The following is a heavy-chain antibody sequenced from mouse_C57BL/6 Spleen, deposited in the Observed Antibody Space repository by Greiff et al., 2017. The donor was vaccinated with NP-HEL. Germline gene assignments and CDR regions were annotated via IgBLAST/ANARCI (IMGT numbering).Heavy chain of an antibody. CDR1: GYAFSSSW. CDR2: IYPGDGDT. CDR3: ANYDYDGGSYYFDY. D-gene: IGHD2-4*01. V-gene: IGHV1-82*01. Sequence: QVQLQQSGPELVKPGASVKISCKASGYAFSSSWMNWVKQRPGKGLEWIGRIYPGDGDTNYNGKFKGKATLTADKSSSTAYMQLSSLTSEDSAVYFCANYDYDGGSYYFDYWGQGTTLTVSS. J-gene: IGHJ2*01.